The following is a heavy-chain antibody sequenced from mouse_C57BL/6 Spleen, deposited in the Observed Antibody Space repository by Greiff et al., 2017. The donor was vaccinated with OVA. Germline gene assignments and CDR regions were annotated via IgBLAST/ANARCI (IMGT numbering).Heavy chain of an antibody. CDR2: ISSGGDYI. J-gene: IGHJ3*01. D-gene: IGHD2-4*01. Sequence: EVKLMESGEGLVKPGGSLKLSCAASGFTFSSYAMSWVRQTPEKRLEWVAYISSGGDYIYYADTVKGRFTISRDNARNTLYLQMSSLKSEDTAMYYCTRIYYDYGWFAYWGQGTLVTVSA. CDR1: GFTFSSYA. V-gene: IGHV5-9-1*02. CDR3: TRIYYDYGWFAY.